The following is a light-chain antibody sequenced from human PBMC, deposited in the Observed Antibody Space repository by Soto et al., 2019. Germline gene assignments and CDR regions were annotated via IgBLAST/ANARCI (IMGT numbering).Light chain of an antibody. CDR1: QSISRW. J-gene: IGKJ1*01. CDR2: KAS. V-gene: IGKV1-5*03. CDR3: QEYNTCWVWT. Sequence: DIQMTQSPSTLSASVGDRVTITCRASQSISRWLAWYQQKPGKAPKLLIYKASTLESGVPSRFSVCGSVTEFTLAISSLQPDDFATYYCQEYNTCWVWTFGQGTKVEVK.